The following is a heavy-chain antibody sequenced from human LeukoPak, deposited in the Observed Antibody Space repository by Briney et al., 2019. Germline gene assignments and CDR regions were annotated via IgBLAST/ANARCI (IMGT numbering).Heavy chain of an antibody. CDR2: IYSGGST. D-gene: IGHD6-6*01. CDR3: ARERVENQQLVGGNY. CDR1: GLTVSSNY. Sequence: SGGSLRLSCAASGLTVSSNYMSWVRQAPGKGLEGVSVIYSGGSTYYADSVKGRFTTSRDNSKNTLYLQMNSLRAEDTAVYYCARERVENQQLVGGNYWGQGTLVSVSS. J-gene: IGHJ4*02. V-gene: IGHV3-66*01.